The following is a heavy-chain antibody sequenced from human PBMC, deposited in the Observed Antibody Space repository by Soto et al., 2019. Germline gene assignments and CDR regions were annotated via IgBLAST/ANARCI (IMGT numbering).Heavy chain of an antibody. J-gene: IGHJ4*02. D-gene: IGHD3-22*01. CDR1: GFTFDDYA. CDR2: ISWNSGSI. Sequence: PGGSLRLSCAASGFTFDDYAMHWVRQAPGKGLEWVSGISWNSGSIGYADSVKGRFTISRGNAKNSLYLQMNSLRAEDTALYYCAKARHYYDSSGYRYPPDYWGQGTLVTVSS. CDR3: AKARHYYDSSGYRYPPDY. V-gene: IGHV3-9*01.